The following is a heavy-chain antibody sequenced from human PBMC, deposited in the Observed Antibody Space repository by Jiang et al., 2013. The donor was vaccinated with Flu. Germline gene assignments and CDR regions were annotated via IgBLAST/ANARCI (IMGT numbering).Heavy chain of an antibody. CDR2: WYN. D-gene: IGHD6-19*01. CDR3: AGTDIIAVAELGYYYGMDV. J-gene: IGHJ6*02. Sequence: WYNDYAVSVKSRITINPDTSKNQFSLQLNSVTPEDTAVYYCAGTDIIAVAELGYYYGMDVWGQGTTVTVSS. V-gene: IGHV6-1*01.